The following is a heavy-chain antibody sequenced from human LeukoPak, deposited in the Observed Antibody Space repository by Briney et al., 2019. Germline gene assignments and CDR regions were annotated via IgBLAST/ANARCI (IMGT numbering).Heavy chain of an antibody. Sequence: PGGSLRLSCAASGFTFSSYWMHWVRRAPGKGLVWVSRINSDGGTNYADSVKGRFTISRDNAKNTLYLQMSSLRAEDTAVYYCGRDFWSGLDYWGQGTLVTVSS. D-gene: IGHD3-3*01. CDR1: GFTFSSYW. V-gene: IGHV3-74*01. CDR2: INSDGGT. J-gene: IGHJ4*02. CDR3: GRDFWSGLDY.